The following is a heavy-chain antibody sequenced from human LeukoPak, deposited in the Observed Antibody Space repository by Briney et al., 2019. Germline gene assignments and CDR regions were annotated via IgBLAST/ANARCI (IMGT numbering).Heavy chain of an antibody. V-gene: IGHV1-2*06. J-gene: IGHJ4*02. CDR3: ARDKRTIAAGGTIGY. CDR2: INPNSGGT. Sequence: ASVKVSCKASGSTFTSYYMHWVRQAPGHGLEWMGRINPNSGGTNYAQKFKGRVTMTRDTSISTAYMELSRLRSDDTAVYYCARDKRTIAAGGTIGYWGQGTLVTVSS. D-gene: IGHD6-13*01. CDR1: GSTFTSYY.